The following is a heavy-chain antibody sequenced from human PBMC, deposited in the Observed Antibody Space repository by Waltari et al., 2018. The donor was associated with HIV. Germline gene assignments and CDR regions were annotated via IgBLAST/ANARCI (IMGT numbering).Heavy chain of an antibody. V-gene: IGHV3-13*01. Sequence: EVQLVESGGDLVQPGGSLRLSCATSGFNLSLYDMIWVRQSTGRGLEWVSAIAANGDTYYRESLKGRITIIREIGGKSVFLQVNRLRAEDTAIYFCGRGRDTEYGEIDLWGRGTQVSVFS. CDR3: GRGRDTEYGEIDL. J-gene: IGHJ4*02. CDR1: GFNLSLYD. D-gene: IGHD2-21*01. CDR2: IAANGDT.